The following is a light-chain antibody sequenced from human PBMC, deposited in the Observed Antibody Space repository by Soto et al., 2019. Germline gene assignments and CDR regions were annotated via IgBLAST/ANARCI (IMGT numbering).Light chain of an antibody. J-gene: IGKJ1*01. CDR1: QSVSSSY. CDR3: QQYGSSLRGT. V-gene: IGKV3-20*01. CDR2: GAS. Sequence: EVVLTQSPGTLSLSPGERATLSCRASQSVSSSYLAWYQQKPGQAPRLLIYGASSRATGIPDRFSGSGSGTDFTLTISRPEPEDFAVYYCQQYGSSLRGTFGQGTTVDIK.